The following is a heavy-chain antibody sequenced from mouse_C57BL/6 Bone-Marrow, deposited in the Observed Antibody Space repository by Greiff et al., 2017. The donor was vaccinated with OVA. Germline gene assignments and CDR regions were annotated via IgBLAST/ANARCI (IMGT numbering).Heavy chain of an antibody. V-gene: IGHV5-12*01. CDR3: ARQLAY. CDR2: ISNGGGST. Sequence: EVKLVESGGGLVQPGGSLKLSCAASGFTFSDYYMYWVRQTPEKRLEWVAYISNGGGSTYSPDTVKGRFTISRDNAKNTRYLQMSRLKAEDTAMYYCARQLAYWGQGTLVTVSA. CDR1: GFTFSDYY. J-gene: IGHJ3*01.